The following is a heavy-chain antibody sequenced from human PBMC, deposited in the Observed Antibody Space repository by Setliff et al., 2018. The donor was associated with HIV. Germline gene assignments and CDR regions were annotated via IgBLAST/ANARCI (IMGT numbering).Heavy chain of an antibody. V-gene: IGHV4-38-2*01. CDR2: IHHSGST. Sequence: SETLSLTCAVSGYSISSGYYWGWIRQPPGKGLEWIGSIHHSGSTYNNPSLKSRVTISVDTSKNQFSLKLTSVTAADTAVYYCARTLRAAAMGYFDYWGQGTLVTVSS. CDR1: GYSISSGYY. CDR3: ARTLRAAAMGYFDY. D-gene: IGHD5-18*01. J-gene: IGHJ4*02.